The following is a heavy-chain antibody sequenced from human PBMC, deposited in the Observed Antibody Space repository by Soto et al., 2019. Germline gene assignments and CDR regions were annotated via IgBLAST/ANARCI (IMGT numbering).Heavy chain of an antibody. V-gene: IGHV5-51*01. D-gene: IGHD5-12*01. CDR3: ARHYVVATIPYYFDY. Sequence: PGESLKISCKGSGYSFTSYWIGWVRQMPGKGLEWMGIIYPGDSDTRYSPSFQGQVTISADKSISTAYLQWSSLKASDTAMYYCARHYVVATIPYYFDYWGQGTLVTVSS. CDR1: GYSFTSYW. J-gene: IGHJ4*02. CDR2: IYPGDSDT.